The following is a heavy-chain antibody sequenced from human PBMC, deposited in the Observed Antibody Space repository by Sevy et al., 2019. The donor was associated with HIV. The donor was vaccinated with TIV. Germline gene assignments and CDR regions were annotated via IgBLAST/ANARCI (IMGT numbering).Heavy chain of an antibody. CDR1: GFTFATYS. V-gene: IGHV3-21*01. CDR2: STIGCSQI. J-gene: IGHJ4*02. D-gene: IGHD3-16*01. CDR3: ARAPEENYDYITGSFDY. Sequence: GGSLRLSYAASGFTFATYSMSWVRQAPGMGLEWVSTSTIGCSQINYANSVKGRFTISRDNAKNSLYLQMNSLRAEDTAVYYCARAPEENYDYITGSFDYWGQGTLVTVSS.